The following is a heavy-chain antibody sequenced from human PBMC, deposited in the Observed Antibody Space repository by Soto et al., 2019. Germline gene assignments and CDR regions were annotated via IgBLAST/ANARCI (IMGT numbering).Heavy chain of an antibody. J-gene: IGHJ4*02. CDR1: GGSISMGGYY. D-gene: IGHD3-22*01. CDR2: IYYSGST. Sequence: PSETLSLTCTVSGGSISMGGYYWSWTRQHPGKGLEWIGYIYYSGSTYYNPSLKSRVTISVDTSKNQFSLKLSSVTAADTAVYYCASATTYYYNNTASPEIDNWAQQAPLTISS. CDR3: ASATTYYYNNTASPEIDN. V-gene: IGHV4-31*03.